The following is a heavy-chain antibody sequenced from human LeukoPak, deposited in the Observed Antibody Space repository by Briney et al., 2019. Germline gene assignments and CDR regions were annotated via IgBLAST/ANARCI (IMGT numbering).Heavy chain of an antibody. CDR3: ARTITMNYYYYMDV. D-gene: IGHD3-22*01. V-gene: IGHV3-21*01. CDR1: GFTFSSYS. CDR2: ISSSSSYI. Sequence: KTGGSLRLSCAASGFTFSSYSMNWVRQAPGKGLEWVSSISSSSSYIYYADSVKGRLTISRDNAKNSLYLQMNSLRAEDTAVYYCARTITMNYYYYMDVWGKGTTVTVSS. J-gene: IGHJ6*03.